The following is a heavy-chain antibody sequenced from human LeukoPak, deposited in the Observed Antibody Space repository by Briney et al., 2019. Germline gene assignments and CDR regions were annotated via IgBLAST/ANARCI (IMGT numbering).Heavy chain of an antibody. CDR3: ARQYYYDSGRYLDY. CDR2: ISGGGEST. Sequence: QPGSSLRLSCAASGFTFTNYAMSWVRQAPGKGLEWVSSISGGGESTHYTDSVKGRFTISRDNSKNTLFMQMNSLRVEDTAVYFCARQYYYDSGRYLDYWGQGTLVTVSS. J-gene: IGHJ4*02. V-gene: IGHV3-23*01. CDR1: GFTFTNYA. D-gene: IGHD3-10*01.